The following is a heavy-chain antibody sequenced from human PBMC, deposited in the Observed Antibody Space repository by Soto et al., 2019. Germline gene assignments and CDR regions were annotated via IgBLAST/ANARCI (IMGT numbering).Heavy chain of an antibody. J-gene: IGHJ6*02. CDR1: GFTFSSYG. CDR3: AKGPAIVLVPAALNYYYGMDV. V-gene: IGHV3-30*18. Sequence: QVQLVESGGGVVQPGRSLRLSCAASGFTFSSYGMHWVRQAPGKGLEWVAVRSYDGSNKYYADSVKGRFTISRDNSKNTLHLQMNSLRAEDTAVYYCAKGPAIVLVPAALNYYYGMDVWGQATTATVSS. CDR2: RSYDGSNK. D-gene: IGHD2-2*01.